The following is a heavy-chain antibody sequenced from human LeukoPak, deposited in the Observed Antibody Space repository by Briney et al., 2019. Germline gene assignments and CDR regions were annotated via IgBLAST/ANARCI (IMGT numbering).Heavy chain of an antibody. D-gene: IGHD3-22*01. CDR1: GFTFSSYS. CDR3: AKDLPQDYYDSSGYYGYFDY. Sequence: GGSLRLSCAASGFTFSSYSMNWVRQAPGKGLEWVSSISSSSSYIYYADSVKGRFTISRDNAKNSLYLQMNSLRAEDTAVYYCAKDLPQDYYDSSGYYGYFDYWGQGTLVTVSS. J-gene: IGHJ4*02. V-gene: IGHV3-21*04. CDR2: ISSSSSYI.